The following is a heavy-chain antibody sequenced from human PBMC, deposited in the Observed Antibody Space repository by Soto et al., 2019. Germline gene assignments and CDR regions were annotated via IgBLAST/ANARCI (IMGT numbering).Heavy chain of an antibody. V-gene: IGHV4-4*07. CDR3: ARDWPIVVVPAAMRRGFDP. CDR1: GGSISSYY. CDR2: IYTSGST. Sequence: SETLSLTCTVSGGSISSYYWSWIRQPAGKGLEWIGRIYTSGSTNYNPSLKSRVTMSVDTSKNQFSLKLSSVTAADTAVYYCARDWPIVVVPAAMRRGFDPWGQGTLVTVSA. D-gene: IGHD2-2*01. J-gene: IGHJ5*02.